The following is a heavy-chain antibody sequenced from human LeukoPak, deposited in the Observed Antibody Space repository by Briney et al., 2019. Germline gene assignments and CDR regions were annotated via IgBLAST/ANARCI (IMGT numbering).Heavy chain of an antibody. V-gene: IGHV4-31*03. Sequence: SETLSLTCTVSGGSISSGAYYWNWIRQHPGKGLEWIGYIYYSGSTYYNPSLKSRVTMSVDTAKNQFSLKLSSVTAADTAVYYCAREVIEDWFDPWGQGTLVTVSS. CDR1: GGSISSGAYY. CDR3: AREVIEDWFDP. D-gene: IGHD2/OR15-2a*01. CDR2: IYYSGST. J-gene: IGHJ5*02.